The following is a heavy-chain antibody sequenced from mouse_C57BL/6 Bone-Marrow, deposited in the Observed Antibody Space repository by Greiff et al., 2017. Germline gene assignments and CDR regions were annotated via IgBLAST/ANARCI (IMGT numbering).Heavy chain of an antibody. V-gene: IGHV1-72*01. Sequence: QVQLQQPGAELVKPGASVKLSCKASGYTFTSYWMHWVKQRPGRGLEWIGRIDPNSGGTKYNEKFKSKATLTVDKPSSTAYMKLSSLTSEDSAVYYCARARRSSFAYWGQGTLVTVSA. CDR2: IDPNSGGT. CDR1: GYTFTSYW. J-gene: IGHJ3*01. CDR3: ARARRSSFAY.